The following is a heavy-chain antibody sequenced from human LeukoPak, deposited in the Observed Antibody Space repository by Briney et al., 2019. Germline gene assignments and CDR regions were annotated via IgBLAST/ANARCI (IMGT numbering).Heavy chain of an antibody. V-gene: IGHV4-34*01. J-gene: IGHJ6*02. CDR1: GGSFSGYY. CDR3: ARASIVIVAAAMPVYYYSGMDV. Sequence: PSETLSLTCAVYGGSFSGYYWSWIRQPPGKGLEWIGEINHSGSTNYNPSLKSRVTISVDTSKNQFSLKLSSVTPEDTAVYYCARASIVIVAAAMPVYYYSGMDVWGQGTTVTVSS. D-gene: IGHD2-2*01. CDR2: INHSGST.